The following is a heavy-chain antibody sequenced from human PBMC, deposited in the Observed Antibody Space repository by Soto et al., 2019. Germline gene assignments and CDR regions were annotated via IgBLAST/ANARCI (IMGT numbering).Heavy chain of an antibody. V-gene: IGHV3-53*01. CDR1: GFTVTANY. Sequence: EAQLVESGGGLIQPGGSLRLSCAASGFTVTANYVAWVRQAPGRGLEWVSLIYSGGGEYYADSVKGRFTISRDTSEKTFYLQMNSLRSEDTAVYYCARSDPAYAYGLNVWGQGTTVTVSS. CDR2: IYSGGGE. CDR3: ARSDPAYAYGLNV. J-gene: IGHJ6*02. D-gene: IGHD3-10*01.